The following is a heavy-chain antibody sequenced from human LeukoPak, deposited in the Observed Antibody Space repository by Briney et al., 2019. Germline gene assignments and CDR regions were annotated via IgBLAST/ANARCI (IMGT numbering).Heavy chain of an antibody. CDR3: AGATGAFDY. CDR2: IYTSGST. Sequence: PSETLSLTCTVPGGSISSGSYYWSWIRQPAGKGLEWIGRIYTSGSTNYNPSLKSRVTISVDTSKNQFSLKLSSVTAADTAVYYCAGATGAFDYWGQGTLVTVSS. J-gene: IGHJ4*02. CDR1: GGSISSGSYY. V-gene: IGHV4-61*02. D-gene: IGHD4/OR15-4a*01.